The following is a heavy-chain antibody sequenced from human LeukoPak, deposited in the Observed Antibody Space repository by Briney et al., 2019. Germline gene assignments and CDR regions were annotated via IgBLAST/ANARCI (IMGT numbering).Heavy chain of an antibody. D-gene: IGHD3-22*01. CDR2: INPNSGGT. CDR3: ARVLYYYDSSGPGAFDI. Sequence: ASVKVSCKASGYTFTGYYMHWVRQAPGQGLEWMGWINPNSGGTNYAQKFQGRVTMTRDTSISTAYMEQSRLRSDDTAVYYCARVLYYYDSSGPGAFDIWGQGTMVTVSS. V-gene: IGHV1-2*02. J-gene: IGHJ3*02. CDR1: GYTFTGYY.